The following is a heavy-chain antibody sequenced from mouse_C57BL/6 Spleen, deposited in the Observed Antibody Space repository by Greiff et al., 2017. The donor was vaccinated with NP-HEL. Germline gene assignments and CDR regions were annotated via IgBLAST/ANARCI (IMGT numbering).Heavy chain of an antibody. CDR3: ARSRQLRLNYAMDY. Sequence: QVQLKESGAELVKPGASVKISCKASGYAFSSYWMNWVKRRPGKGLEWIGQIYPGDGDTNYNGKFKGKATLTADKSSSTAYMQLSSLTSEDSAVYFGARSRQLRLNYAMDYWGQGTSVTVSS. CDR2: IYPGDGDT. V-gene: IGHV1-80*01. J-gene: IGHJ4*01. D-gene: IGHD3-2*02. CDR1: GYAFSSYW.